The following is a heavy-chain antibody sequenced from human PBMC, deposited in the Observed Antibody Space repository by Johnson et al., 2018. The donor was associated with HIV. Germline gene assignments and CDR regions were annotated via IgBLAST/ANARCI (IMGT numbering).Heavy chain of an antibody. CDR3: TSSLSSRSHDAFDM. J-gene: IGHJ3*02. CDR1: EFTFGSYG. V-gene: IGHV3-30*02. CDR2: IRYDGTNN. Sequence: QVQLVESGGGVVQPGGSLRLSCAASEFTFGSYGMHWVRQAPGKGLEWVAFIRYDGTNNYSADAVKGRFTISRDNSKNTLYLQMNSLRVDDTAVYYCTSSLSSRSHDAFDMWGQGTMVTVSS. D-gene: IGHD6-13*01.